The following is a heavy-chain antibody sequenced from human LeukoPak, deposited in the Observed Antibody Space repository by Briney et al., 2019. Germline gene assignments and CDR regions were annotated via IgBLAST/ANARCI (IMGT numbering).Heavy chain of an antibody. Sequence: PGGSLRLSCAASGFTFDDYGMSWVRQVPGRGLEWICGINWNSGVTGYADSVKGRFNISRDNAKNSLFLQMNSLRAEDTAVYYCARGDPDISFGVVGEAFDIWGQGTMVTVSS. CDR2: INWNSGVT. CDR1: GFTFDDYG. V-gene: IGHV3-20*04. J-gene: IGHJ3*02. CDR3: ARGDPDISFGVVGEAFDI. D-gene: IGHD3-3*01.